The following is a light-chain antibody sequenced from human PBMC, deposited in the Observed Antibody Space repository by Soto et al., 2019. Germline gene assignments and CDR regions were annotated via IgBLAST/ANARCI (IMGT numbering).Light chain of an antibody. CDR3: QSFGSSLSAL. CDR1: SSNIGAGYD. CDR2: GNS. J-gene: IGLJ3*02. Sequence: QPVLTQPPSVSGAPGQRVTISCTGSSSNIGAGYDVHWYQQLPGTAPKLLIYGNSNRPSGVPDRFSGSKSGTSASLAITGLQAEDEADYYCQSFGSSLSALFGGGTQLTVL. V-gene: IGLV1-40*01.